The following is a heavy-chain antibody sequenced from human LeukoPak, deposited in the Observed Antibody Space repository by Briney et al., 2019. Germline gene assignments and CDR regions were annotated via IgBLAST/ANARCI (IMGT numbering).Heavy chain of an antibody. D-gene: IGHD1-26*01. V-gene: IGHV1-18*01. CDR1: GYTFTSYG. Sequence: GASVKVSCKASGYTFTSYGISWVRQAPGQGLEWMGWISAYNGNTNHAQKLQGRVTMTTDTSTSTAYMELRSLRSDDTAVYYCARDRGGSYSSLPFDYWGQGTLVTVSS. CDR3: ARDRGGSYSSLPFDY. CDR2: ISAYNGNT. J-gene: IGHJ4*02.